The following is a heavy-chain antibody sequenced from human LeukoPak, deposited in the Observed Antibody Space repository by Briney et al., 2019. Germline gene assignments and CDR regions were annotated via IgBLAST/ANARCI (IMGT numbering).Heavy chain of an antibody. Sequence: GGSLRLSCAASGFTFSSYGMHWVRQAPGKGLEWVAVISYDGSNKYYADSVKGRFTISRDNSKNTLYLQMNSLRAEDTAVYYCAKGGTTVYWYFDLWGRGTPVTVSS. J-gene: IGHJ2*01. CDR2: ISYDGSNK. V-gene: IGHV3-30*18. CDR1: GFTFSSYG. D-gene: IGHD4-17*01. CDR3: AKGGTTVYWYFDL.